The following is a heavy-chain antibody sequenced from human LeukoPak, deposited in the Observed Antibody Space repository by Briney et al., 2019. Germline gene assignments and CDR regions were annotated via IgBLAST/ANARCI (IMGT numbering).Heavy chain of an antibody. CDR1: GGSISSYY. V-gene: IGHV4-59*01. Sequence: TSETLSLTCTVSGGSISSYYWSWIRQPPGKGLEWIGYIYYSGSTNYNPSLKSRVTISVDTSKNQFSLKLSSVTAADTAVYYCARGLITMVRGVITRWFDPWSQGTLVTVSS. J-gene: IGHJ5*02. CDR3: ARGLITMVRGVITRWFDP. CDR2: IYYSGST. D-gene: IGHD3-10*01.